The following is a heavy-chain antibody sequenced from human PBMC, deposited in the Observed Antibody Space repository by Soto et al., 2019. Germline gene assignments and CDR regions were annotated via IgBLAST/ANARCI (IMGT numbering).Heavy chain of an antibody. J-gene: IGHJ5*02. D-gene: IGHD6-19*01. V-gene: IGHV1-69*13. CDR1: GAPFSSYA. CDR3: ARRGKYSSGWYRGGYNWFDP. CDR2: IIPIFGTA. Sequence: PSVKVSGKALGAPFSSYAISWVGQAPGQGLEWMGGIIPIFGTANYAQKLQGRVTITADESTSTAYMELSSLRSEDTAVYYCARRGKYSSGWYRGGYNWFDPWAREPWSPSPQ.